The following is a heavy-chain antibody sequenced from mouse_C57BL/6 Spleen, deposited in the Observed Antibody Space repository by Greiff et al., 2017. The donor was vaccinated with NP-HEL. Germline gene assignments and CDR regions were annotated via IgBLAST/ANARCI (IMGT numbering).Heavy chain of an antibody. Sequence: VKLKQSGPGLVQPSQSLSITCTVSGFSLTSYGVHWVRQSPGKGLEWLGVIWSGGSTDYNAAFISRLSISKDNSKSQVFFKMNSLQADDTAIYYCARKENYDYDVAMDYWGQGTSVTVSS. CDR2: IWSGGST. CDR3: ARKENYDYDVAMDY. D-gene: IGHD2-4*01. V-gene: IGHV2-2*01. CDR1: GFSLTSYG. J-gene: IGHJ4*01.